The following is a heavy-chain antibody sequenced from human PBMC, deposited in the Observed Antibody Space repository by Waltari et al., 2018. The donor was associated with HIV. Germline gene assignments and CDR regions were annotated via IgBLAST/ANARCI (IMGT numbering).Heavy chain of an antibody. CDR1: GFTFPFDW. J-gene: IGHJ4*02. CDR2: INQAGTER. CDR3: ATTHGSGAYDNDFDY. V-gene: IGHV3-7*01. Sequence: EVKLEESGGGWVQPGGSLTPTCEAYGFTFPFDWLSWVRQAPGKGLEWVANINQAGTERHYVDSVRGRFTISRDNGKTSLFLQMNSLSVEDTAVYYCATTHGSGAYDNDFDYWGQGTLV. D-gene: IGHD3-10*01.